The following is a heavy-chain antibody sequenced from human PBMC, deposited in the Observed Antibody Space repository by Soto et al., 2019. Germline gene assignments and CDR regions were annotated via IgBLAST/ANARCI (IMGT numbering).Heavy chain of an antibody. D-gene: IGHD6-13*01. V-gene: IGHV5-51*01. CDR2: TYPGDSDT. CDR1: GYSFTSYW. Sequence: PGESLKISCKGSGYSFTSYWIGWVRQMPGKGLEWMGITYPGDSDTRYSPSFQGQVTISADKSISTAYLQWSSLKASDTAMYYCAGQVAAARFYYYGMDVWGQGTTVTAP. CDR3: AGQVAAARFYYYGMDV. J-gene: IGHJ6*02.